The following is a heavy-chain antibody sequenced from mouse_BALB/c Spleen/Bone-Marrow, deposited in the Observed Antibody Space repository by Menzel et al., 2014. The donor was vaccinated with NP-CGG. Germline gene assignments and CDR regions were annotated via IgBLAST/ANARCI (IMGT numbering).Heavy chain of an antibody. D-gene: IGHD3-2*01. CDR1: GYTFTIYY. Sequence: VKLMESGAELVNPGASVKLSCKASGYTFTIYYMFWVKQRPGQGLEWIGEINPSNGGTNFNEKFKSKATLTVDKSSSTAYMQLSSLTSEDSAVYYCTRNGPDSSGYPAWFAYWGQGTLVTVSA. CDR2: INPSNGGT. J-gene: IGHJ3*01. CDR3: TRNGPDSSGYPAWFAY. V-gene: IGHV1S81*02.